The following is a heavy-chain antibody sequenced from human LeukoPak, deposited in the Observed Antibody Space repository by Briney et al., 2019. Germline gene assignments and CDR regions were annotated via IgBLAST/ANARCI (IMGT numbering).Heavy chain of an antibody. D-gene: IGHD3-22*01. Sequence: PGGSLRLSCAASGSTFRSNWMHWIRQAPGKGLVWVSRINSDASSTSYADSVKARFTISRHNAENTLYLQMNRLRAEDTAVYYCARTYYHDSSGYYGDYYFDYWGQGTLVSVSS. CDR1: GSTFRSNW. CDR3: ARTYYHDSSGYYGDYYFDY. V-gene: IGHV3-74*01. CDR2: INSDASST. J-gene: IGHJ4*02.